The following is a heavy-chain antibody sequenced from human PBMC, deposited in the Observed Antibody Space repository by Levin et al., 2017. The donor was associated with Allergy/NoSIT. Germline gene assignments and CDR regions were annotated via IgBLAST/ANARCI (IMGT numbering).Heavy chain of an antibody. V-gene: IGHV4-31*03. CDR2: IYYSGST. D-gene: IGHD5-12*01. Sequence: SETLSLTCTVSGGSISSGGYYWSWIRQHPGKGLEWIGYIYYSGSTYYNPSLKSRVTISVDTSKNQFSLKLSSVTAADTAVYYCASFNSGYDQYYYYGMDVWGQGTTVTVSS. CDR1: GGSISSGGYY. CDR3: ASFNSGYDQYYYYGMDV. J-gene: IGHJ6*02.